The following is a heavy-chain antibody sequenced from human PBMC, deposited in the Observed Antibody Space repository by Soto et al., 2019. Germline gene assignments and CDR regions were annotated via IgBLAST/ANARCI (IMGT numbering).Heavy chain of an antibody. J-gene: IGHJ4*02. V-gene: IGHV4-30-4*01. CDR3: ATESGSTYGYFDH. CDR2: ISNSGST. Sequence: SETLSLTCTVSGGSVTSDEDYWTWIRQSPGKGLEWIGYISNSGSTGYNPSLKTRLSMSVDRSKNQFTLRLTSVTAADTAVYFCATESGSTYGYFDHWGQGAQVTVSS. D-gene: IGHD5-18*01. CDR1: GGSVTSDEDY.